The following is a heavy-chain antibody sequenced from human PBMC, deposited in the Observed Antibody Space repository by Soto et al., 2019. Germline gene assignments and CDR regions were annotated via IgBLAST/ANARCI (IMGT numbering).Heavy chain of an antibody. CDR3: AKVLYFDFWSGPSNLFDY. D-gene: IGHD3-3*01. Sequence: GGSLRLSCAASGFTFSSYAMSWVRQAPGKGLEWVSAISGSGGSTYYADSVKGRFTISRDNSKNTLYLQMNSLRAEDTAVYYCAKVLYFDFWSGPSNLFDYWGQGTLVTVSS. CDR1: GFTFSSYA. V-gene: IGHV3-23*01. CDR2: ISGSGGST. J-gene: IGHJ4*02.